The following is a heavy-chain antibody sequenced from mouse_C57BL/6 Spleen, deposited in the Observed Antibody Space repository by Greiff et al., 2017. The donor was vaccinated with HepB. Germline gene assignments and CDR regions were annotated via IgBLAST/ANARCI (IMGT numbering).Heavy chain of an antibody. V-gene: IGHV1-26*01. CDR2: INPNNGCT. J-gene: IGHJ4*01. CDR3: ARKSHYYGSRLYAMDY. CDR1: GYTFTDYY. Sequence: EVQLQQSGPELVKPGASVKISCKASGYTFTDYYMNWVKQSQGKSIEWNGDINPNNGCTSYNQKFKGKATLTVDKSSSTAYMELRILTSEASAVYYCARKSHYYGSRLYAMDYWGQGTSVTVSS. D-gene: IGHD1-1*01.